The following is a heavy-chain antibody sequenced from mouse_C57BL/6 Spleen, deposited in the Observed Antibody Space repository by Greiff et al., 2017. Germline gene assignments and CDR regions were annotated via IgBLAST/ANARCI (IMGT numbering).Heavy chain of an antibody. CDR2: INYDGSST. CDR3: ARYGYDDWYFDV. D-gene: IGHD2-2*01. Sequence: EVMLVESEGGLVQPGSSMKLSCTASGFTFSDYYMAWVRQVPEKGLEWVANINYDGSSTYYLDSLKSRFIISRDNAKNILYLQMSSLKSEDTATYYCARYGYDDWYFDVWGTGTTVTVSS. J-gene: IGHJ1*03. CDR1: GFTFSDYY. V-gene: IGHV5-16*01.